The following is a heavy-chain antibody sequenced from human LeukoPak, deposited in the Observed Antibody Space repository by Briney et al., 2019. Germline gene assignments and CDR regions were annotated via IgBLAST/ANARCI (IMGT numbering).Heavy chain of an antibody. J-gene: IGHJ4*02. CDR1: GGSFSGYY. D-gene: IGHD5-24*01. Sequence: PSETLSLTCAVYGGSFSGYYWSWIRQPPGKGLEWIGEINHSGSTNYNPSLKSRVTISVDTSKNQFSLKLSSVTAADTAVYYCARDPSDGYNYVAGDYWGQGTLVTVSS. CDR3: ARDPSDGYNYVAGDY. CDR2: INHSGST. V-gene: IGHV4-34*01.